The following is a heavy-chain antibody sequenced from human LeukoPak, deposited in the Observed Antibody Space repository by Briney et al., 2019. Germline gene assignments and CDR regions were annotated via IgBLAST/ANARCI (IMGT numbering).Heavy chain of an antibody. CDR2: IYYSGST. J-gene: IGHJ5*02. CDR3: ARGSSGSYYYGQVWFDP. Sequence: SETLSLTCTVSGGSISSYYWSWIRQPPGKGLEWIGYIYYSGSTNYNPSLRSRVTISLDTSKNQFSLKLSSVTAADTAVYHCARGSSGSYYYGQVWFDPWGQGTLVTVSS. CDR1: GGSISSYY. D-gene: IGHD1-26*01. V-gene: IGHV4-59*01.